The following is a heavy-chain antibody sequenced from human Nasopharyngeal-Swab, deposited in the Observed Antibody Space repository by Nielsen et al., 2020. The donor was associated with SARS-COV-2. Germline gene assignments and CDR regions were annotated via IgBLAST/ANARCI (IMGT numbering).Heavy chain of an antibody. Sequence: SGPTLVQPTQTLTLTCTFSGFSLSTSGMCVSWIRPSPGKALEWLARIDWDDDKYYSTSLKTRLTISKDTSKNQVVLSMTNMDPVDTATYYCARSYSTATKSVFDYWGQGTLVTVSS. D-gene: IGHD5-12*01. V-gene: IGHV2-70*11. CDR1: GFSLSTSGMC. CDR3: ARSYSTATKSVFDY. CDR2: IDWDDDK. J-gene: IGHJ4*02.